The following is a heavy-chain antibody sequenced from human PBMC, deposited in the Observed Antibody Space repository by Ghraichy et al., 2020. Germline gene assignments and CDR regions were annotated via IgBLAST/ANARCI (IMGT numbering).Heavy chain of an antibody. D-gene: IGHD3-3*01. CDR1: GFTFSSYA. J-gene: IGHJ2*01. V-gene: IGHV3-23*01. CDR3: AKDVRPHERFLEWLFTRWYFDL. CDR2: ISGSGGST. Sequence: GESLNISCAASGFTFSSYAMSWVRQAPGKGLEWVSAISGSGGSTYYADSVKGRFTISRDNSKNTLYLQMNSLRAEDTAVYYCAKDVRPHERFLEWLFTRWYFDLWGRGTLVTVSS.